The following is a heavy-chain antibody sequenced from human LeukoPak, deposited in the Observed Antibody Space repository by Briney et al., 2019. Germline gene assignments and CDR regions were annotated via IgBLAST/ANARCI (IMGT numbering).Heavy chain of an antibody. D-gene: IGHD1-7*01. CDR2: IYTGGSA. CDR3: ARRPLMGWNYDPFDY. J-gene: IGHJ4*02. Sequence: SETLSLTCSVSGGSISSGGFYWSWIRQPAGKGLEWIGRIYTGGSANYTPSLKSRVTISVDTSKNQFSLKLSSVTAADTAVYYCARRPLMGWNYDPFDYWGQGTLVTVSS. V-gene: IGHV4-61*02. CDR1: GGSISSGGFY.